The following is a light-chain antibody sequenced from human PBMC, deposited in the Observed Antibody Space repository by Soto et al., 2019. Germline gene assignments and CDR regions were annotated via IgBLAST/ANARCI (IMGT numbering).Light chain of an antibody. CDR3: MQALQTPFN. Sequence: DIVMTQSPLSLPVTPGEPASISCRSSQSLLHSNGYNYLDWYLQKPGQSPQLLIYLGSNRASGVPDRFSGSGSGTAFTLKISRVEAEDVGVYYCMQALQTPFNFGAGTKVDSK. V-gene: IGKV2-28*01. CDR2: LGS. CDR1: QSLLHSNGYNY. J-gene: IGKJ3*01.